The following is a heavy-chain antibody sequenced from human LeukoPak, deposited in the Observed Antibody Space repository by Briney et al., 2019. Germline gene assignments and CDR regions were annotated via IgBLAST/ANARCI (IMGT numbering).Heavy chain of an antibody. CDR1: GGSFSGYY. V-gene: IGHV4-34*01. J-gene: IGHJ4*02. Sequence: PSETLSLTCAVYGGSFSGYYWSWIRQPPGRGLEWIGEINHSGSTNYNPSLKSRVTISVDTSKNQFSLKLSSVTAADTAVYYCASPARSRRGRPFDYWDQGTLVTVSS. CDR3: ASPARSRRGRPFDY. D-gene: IGHD2-2*01. CDR2: INHSGST.